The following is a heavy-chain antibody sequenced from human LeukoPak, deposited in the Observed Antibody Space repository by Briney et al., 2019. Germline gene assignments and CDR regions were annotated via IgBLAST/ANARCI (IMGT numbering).Heavy chain of an antibody. CDR1: GFTFSNFA. V-gene: IGHV3-23*01. J-gene: IGHJ4*02. CDR3: AKQSTARSLGE. Sequence: GGSLRLSCAASGFTFSNFAMSWLRQAPGKGLEWVSGISVSGDRTYYADSVRGRFTISRGNSKDTLYLQMNNLRGDDTAVYYCAKQSTARSLGEGGQGTLVTVSS. D-gene: IGHD6-6*01. CDR2: ISVSGDRT.